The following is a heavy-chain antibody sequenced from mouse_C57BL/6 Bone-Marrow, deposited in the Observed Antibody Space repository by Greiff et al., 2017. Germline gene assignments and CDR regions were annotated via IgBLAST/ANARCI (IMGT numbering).Heavy chain of an antibody. CDR1: GFTFSDYG. J-gene: IGHJ1*03. D-gene: IGHD1-1*01. Sequence: EVKVEESGGGLVQPGGSLKLSCAASGFTFSDYGMAWVRQAPRKGPEWVAFISNLAYSIYYADTVTGRFTISRENAKNTLYLEMSSLRSEDTAMYYCARQAHYGSSYWYFDVWGTGTTVTVSS. V-gene: IGHV5-15*04. CDR3: ARQAHYGSSYWYFDV. CDR2: ISNLAYSI.